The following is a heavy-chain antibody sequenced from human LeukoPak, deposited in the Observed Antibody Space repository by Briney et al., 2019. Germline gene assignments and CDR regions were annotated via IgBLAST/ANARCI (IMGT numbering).Heavy chain of an antibody. V-gene: IGHV3-48*04. CDR2: ISSSGSTI. CDR1: TFTFSSYS. J-gene: IGHJ6*04. Sequence: GGSLRLSCAASTFTFSSYSMNWVRQAPGRGLEWVSYISSSGSTIYYADSVKGRFTISRDNAKNSLYLQMNSLRAEDTAVYYCAELGITMIGGVWGKGTTVTISS. CDR3: AELGITMIGGV. D-gene: IGHD3-10*02.